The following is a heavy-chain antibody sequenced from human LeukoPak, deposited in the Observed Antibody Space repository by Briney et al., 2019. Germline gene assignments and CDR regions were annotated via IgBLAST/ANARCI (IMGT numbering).Heavy chain of an antibody. CDR1: GFTFSSYG. D-gene: IGHD6-13*01. V-gene: IGHV3-30*18. Sequence: GGSLRLSCAASGFTFSSYGIHWVRQAPGKGLEWVAVISNDGSNKYYADSAKGRFTISRDNSKNTVYLQMNSLRGEDTAVYYCAKSGIAAAGQRGYFDYWGQGTLVTVSS. CDR2: ISNDGSNK. CDR3: AKSGIAAAGQRGYFDY. J-gene: IGHJ4*02.